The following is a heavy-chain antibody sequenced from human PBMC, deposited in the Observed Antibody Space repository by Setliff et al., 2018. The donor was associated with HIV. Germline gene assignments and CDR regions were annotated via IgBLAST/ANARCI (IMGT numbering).Heavy chain of an antibody. CDR1: GFNVTDNY. CDR2: LHRDGDT. J-gene: IGHJ3*02. D-gene: IGHD5-12*01. CDR3: TRGRDGYNWASVAFDI. V-gene: IGHV3-53*01. Sequence: PGGSLRLSCAVSGFNVTDNYMTWVRQAPGKGLEWFSILHRDGDTYSADSVKGRFTISRDNSKNTLYLQMNSLKTEDTAVYYCTRGRDGYNWASVAFDIWGQGTMVTVSS.